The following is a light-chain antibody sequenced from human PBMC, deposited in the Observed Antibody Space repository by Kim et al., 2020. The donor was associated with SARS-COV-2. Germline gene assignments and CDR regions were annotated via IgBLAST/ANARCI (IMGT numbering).Light chain of an antibody. Sequence: EIVLTQSPGTLSLSPGETATLSCRASQSVSNNYFAWYQQKPGQAPRLLIYGAISRATGIPDRFSGSGSGTDFTLTISRLEPEDVAVYYCQQYGTSPWTFGHGTKVDIK. J-gene: IGKJ1*01. CDR1: QSVSNNY. V-gene: IGKV3-20*01. CDR2: GAI. CDR3: QQYGTSPWT.